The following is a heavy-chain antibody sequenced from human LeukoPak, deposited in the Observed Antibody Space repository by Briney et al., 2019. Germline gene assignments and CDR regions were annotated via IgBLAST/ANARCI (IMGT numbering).Heavy chain of an antibody. Sequence: TSETLSLTCAVSGGSISSGGYSWSWIRQPPGKGLEWIGYIYHSGSTYYNPSLKSRVTISVDRSKNQFSLKLSSVTAADTAVYYCARGYSSSWYRRWNWFDPWGQGTLVTVSS. CDR1: GGSISSGGYS. D-gene: IGHD6-13*01. CDR3: ARGYSSSWYRRWNWFDP. V-gene: IGHV4-30-2*01. J-gene: IGHJ5*02. CDR2: IYHSGST.